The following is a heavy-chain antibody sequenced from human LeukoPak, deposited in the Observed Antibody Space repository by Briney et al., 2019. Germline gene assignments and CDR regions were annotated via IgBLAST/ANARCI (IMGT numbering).Heavy chain of an antibody. CDR3: ARHSPYYDILTGYHPFNWFDP. J-gene: IGHJ5*02. V-gene: IGHV4-34*01. CDR1: GGSFSGYY. D-gene: IGHD3-9*01. Sequence: PSETLSLTCAVYGGSFSGYYWSWIREPPGKGLEWIGEINQGEGTNYKPSLKSRVTISGDTSKNQFSLKLSSVTAADTAVYYCARHSPYYDILTGYHPFNWFDPWGQGTLVTVSS. CDR2: INQGEGT.